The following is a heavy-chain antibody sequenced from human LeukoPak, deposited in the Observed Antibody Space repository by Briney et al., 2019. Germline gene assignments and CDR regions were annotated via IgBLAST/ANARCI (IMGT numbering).Heavy chain of an antibody. CDR1: GGSLSSGGYY. CDR2: IYYSGST. V-gene: IGHV4-31*03. D-gene: IGHD1-14*01. J-gene: IGHJ4*02. CDR3: ARVSSARNGFDY. Sequence: SETLSLTCTVSGGSLSSGGYYWGWIRKHPGMGLEWIGSIYYSGSTYYTPSLKSRVNISVDTSKSQFALNLTSVTATDTAVYYCARVSSARNGFDYWGQGTLVTVSS.